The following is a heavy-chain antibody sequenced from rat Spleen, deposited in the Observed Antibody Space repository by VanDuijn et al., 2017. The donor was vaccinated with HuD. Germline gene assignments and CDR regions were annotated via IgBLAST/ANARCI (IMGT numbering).Heavy chain of an antibody. CDR3: ATSPYYWYFDF. D-gene: IGHD1-12*01. V-gene: IGHV2-32*01. Sequence: VQLQESGPGLVKPSQSLSLTCSVTGYSITSGYGWNWIRKFQGNKLEWMGVMWRDGDTSSNPAFKSRLSISRDTSKSQFFSKMSSLQTEDTATYYCATSPYYWYFDFWGQGTLVTVSS. CDR2: MWRDGDT. CDR1: GYSITSGY. J-gene: IGHJ1*01.